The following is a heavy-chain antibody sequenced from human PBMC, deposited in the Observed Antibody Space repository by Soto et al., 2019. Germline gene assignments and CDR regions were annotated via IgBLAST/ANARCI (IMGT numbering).Heavy chain of an antibody. Sequence: LRLSCAASGFTFSSHWMSWVRQAPGKGLEWVANIKQDGSEKYYVDSVKGRFTISRDNAKNSLYLQMNSLRAEDTAVYYCAREYTALLGPNCMDVWGKGTTVTVSS. D-gene: IGHD3-10*01. CDR2: IKQDGSEK. V-gene: IGHV3-7*01. CDR1: GFTFSSHW. CDR3: AREYTALLGPNCMDV. J-gene: IGHJ6*03.